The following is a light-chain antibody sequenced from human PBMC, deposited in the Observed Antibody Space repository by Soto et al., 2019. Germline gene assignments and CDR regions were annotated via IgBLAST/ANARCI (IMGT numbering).Light chain of an antibody. V-gene: IGLV2-14*01. Sequence: QSVLTQPASVSGSPGQSITISCTGTSNDIGANNYVSWYQHHPGKAPKILIYEAANRPSGVSHRFSASKSGNTASLTISGLQAEDEADYFCTSYTSTTTLVFGGGTKLTVL. CDR2: EAA. CDR3: TSYTSTTTLV. J-gene: IGLJ2*01. CDR1: SNDIGANNY.